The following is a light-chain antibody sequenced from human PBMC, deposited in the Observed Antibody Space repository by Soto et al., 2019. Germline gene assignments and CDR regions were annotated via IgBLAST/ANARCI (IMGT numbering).Light chain of an antibody. CDR1: PSVSSK. CDR2: GAS. J-gene: IGKJ1*01. Sequence: EIVMTQSPATLSVSPGERATLSCRASPSVSSKLAWYQQKPGQGPRLLIYGASTRATGIPARFSGSGSGTEFTLSISSLQSEDFAVYYCQHYSTWLWTFGQGTNVEIK. CDR3: QHYSTWLWT. V-gene: IGKV3-15*01.